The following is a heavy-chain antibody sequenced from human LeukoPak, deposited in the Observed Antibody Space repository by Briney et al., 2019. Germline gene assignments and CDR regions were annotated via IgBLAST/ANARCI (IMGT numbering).Heavy chain of an antibody. V-gene: IGHV1-8*02. J-gene: IGHJ4*02. CDR1: GYTFTVYY. Sequence: ASVRVSCTASGYTFTVYYMHWVRQATGQGVEGMGWRNPKSGNTGYAQKFQGRVIMTRNTSISTAYMELSSLRSEDTAVYYCARGVGGRRYCSGGSCSPTIYYFDYWGQGTLVTVSS. D-gene: IGHD2-15*01. CDR2: RNPKSGNT. CDR3: ARGVGGRRYCSGGSCSPTIYYFDY.